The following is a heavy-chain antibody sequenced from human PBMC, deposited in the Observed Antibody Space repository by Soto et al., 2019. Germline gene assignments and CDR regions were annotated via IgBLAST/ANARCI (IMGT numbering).Heavy chain of an antibody. D-gene: IGHD3-16*01. Sequence: ASVKVSCKASGYTFTSYYMHWVRQAPGQGLGWMGIINPSGGSTSYAQKVQGRVNMHRDPSTSTLYRGLRSLRSEDTAAYYCARFVGDHAAFDIWGQGTMVTV. J-gene: IGHJ3*02. CDR3: ARFVGDHAAFDI. V-gene: IGHV1-46*01. CDR1: GYTFTSYY. CDR2: INPSGGST.